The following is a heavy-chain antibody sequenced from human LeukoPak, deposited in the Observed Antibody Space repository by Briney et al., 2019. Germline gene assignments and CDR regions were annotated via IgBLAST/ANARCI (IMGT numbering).Heavy chain of an antibody. CDR3: ARSGVLLWFGELSPAFDI. D-gene: IGHD3-10*01. V-gene: IGHV4-34*01. Sequence: KPSETLSLTCAVYGGSFSSYYWSWIRQPPGKGLEWIGEINHSGSTNYNPSLKSRVTISVDTSKNQFSLKLSSVTAADTAVYYCARSGVLLWFGELSPAFDIWGQGTMVTVSS. CDR1: GGSFSSYY. CDR2: INHSGST. J-gene: IGHJ3*02.